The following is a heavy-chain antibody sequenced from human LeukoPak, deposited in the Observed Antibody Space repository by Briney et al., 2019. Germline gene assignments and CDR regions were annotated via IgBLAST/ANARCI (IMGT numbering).Heavy chain of an antibody. V-gene: IGHV4-59*08. CDR3: ARHGDYYCRSTTCFDY. D-gene: IGHD2-2*01. Sequence: SETLSLTCTVFGGSISSFYWSWIRQPPGKGLEWIGYVYSSGSTNYNPSLKSRLTVSVDTSKNQFSLQLSSVTAADTAVYYCARHGDYYCRSTTCFDYWGQGTLVTVSS. J-gene: IGHJ4*02. CDR2: VYSSGST. CDR1: GGSISSFY.